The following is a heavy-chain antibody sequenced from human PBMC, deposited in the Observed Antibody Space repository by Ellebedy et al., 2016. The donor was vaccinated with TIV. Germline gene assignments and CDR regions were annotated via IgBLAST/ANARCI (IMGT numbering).Heavy chain of an antibody. D-gene: IGHD3-10*01. J-gene: IGHJ4*02. CDR3: ARGGGSGSYYKLYYFDY. CDR2: INHSGST. V-gene: IGHV4-34*01. CDR1: GVSFSGYY. Sequence: SESLSLTXAVYGVSFSGYYWSWIRQPPGKGLEWIGEINHSGSTNYNPSLKSRVTISVDTSKNQFSLKLSSVTAADTAVYYCARGGGSGSYYKLYYFDYWGQGTLVTVSS.